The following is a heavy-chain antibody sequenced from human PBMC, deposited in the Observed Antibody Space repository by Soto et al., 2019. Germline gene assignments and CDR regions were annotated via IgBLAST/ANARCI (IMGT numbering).Heavy chain of an antibody. Sequence: PSEILSLTCTVSGGSISSYYWSWIRQPPGKGLEWIGYIYYSGSTNYNPSLKSRVTISVDTSKNQFSLKLSSVTAADTAVYYCARQRGGSAALFDYWGQGTLVTVSS. D-gene: IGHD1-26*01. J-gene: IGHJ4*02. CDR2: IYYSGST. V-gene: IGHV4-59*01. CDR3: ARQRGGSAALFDY. CDR1: GGSISSYY.